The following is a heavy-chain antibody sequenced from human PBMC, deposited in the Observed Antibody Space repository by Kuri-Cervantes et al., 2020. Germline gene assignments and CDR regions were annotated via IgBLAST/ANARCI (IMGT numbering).Heavy chain of an antibody. J-gene: IGHJ5*02. CDR3: ARNQGVNGWANWFDP. V-gene: IGHV3-30*03. CDR2: ILDDGSYK. CDR1: GFTFDTYA. Sequence: GGSLRLSCEASGFTFDTYAIHWVRQAPAKGPEWVSYILDDGSYKFYADSVKGRFTISRDISKNTVYLQMNSLRPEDTAVYYCARNQGVNGWANWFDPWGQGTLVTVSS. D-gene: IGHD6-19*01.